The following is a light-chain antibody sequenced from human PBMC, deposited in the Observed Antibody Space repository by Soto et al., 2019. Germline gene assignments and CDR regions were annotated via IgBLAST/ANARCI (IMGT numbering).Light chain of an antibody. CDR2: NVY. CDR3: SSYTTSTTPYV. J-gene: IGLJ1*01. Sequence: QSALTQPASASGSPGQSITISCTGTSSDVGAYNYVSWHQQHPGKAPKLMIYNVYDRPSGISNRFSGSKSGNTASLTISGLQGEDEADYYCSSYTTSTTPYVFGTGTKLTVL. CDR1: SSDVGAYNY. V-gene: IGLV2-14*03.